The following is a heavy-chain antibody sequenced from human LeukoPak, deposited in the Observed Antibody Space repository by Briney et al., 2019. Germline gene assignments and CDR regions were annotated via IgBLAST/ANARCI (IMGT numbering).Heavy chain of an antibody. CDR1: GGSFSGYY. V-gene: IGHV4-34*01. D-gene: IGHD5-24*01. CDR2: INHSGST. CDR3: ARAGRGSWFDP. J-gene: IGHJ5*02. Sequence: NPSETLSLTCAVYGGSFSGYYWSWIRQPPGKGLEWIGEINHSGSTNYNPSLKSRVTISVDTSKNQFSLKLSSVTAADTAVYYCARAGRGSWFDPWGQGTLVTVSS.